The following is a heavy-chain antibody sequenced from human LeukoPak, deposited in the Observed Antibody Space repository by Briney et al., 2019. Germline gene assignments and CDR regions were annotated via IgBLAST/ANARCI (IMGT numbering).Heavy chain of an antibody. V-gene: IGHV4-30-2*01. CDR3: ARGIVVVPAATSVGAFDI. D-gene: IGHD2-2*01. Sequence: TLSLTCTVSGGSISSGGYYWSWIRQPPGKGLEWIGYIYHSGSTYYNPSLKSRVTISVDRSKNQFSLKLSSATAADTAVYYCARGIVVVPAATSVGAFDIWGQGTMVTVSS. CDR2: IYHSGST. J-gene: IGHJ3*02. CDR1: GGSISSGGYY.